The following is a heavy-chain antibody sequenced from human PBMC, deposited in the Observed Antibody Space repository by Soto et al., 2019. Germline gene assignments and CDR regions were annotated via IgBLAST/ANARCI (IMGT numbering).Heavy chain of an antibody. D-gene: IGHD6-13*01. CDR1: GGCISSYY. J-gene: IGHJ5*02. V-gene: IGHV4-59*01. CDR3: ARGLAAAGTNWFDP. Sequence: TLSLTCTVSGGCISSYYWSWIRQPPGKGLEWIGYIYYSGSTNYNPSLKSRVTISVDTSKNQFSLKLSSVTAADTAVYYCARGLAAAGTNWFDPWGQGTLVTVSS. CDR2: IYYSGST.